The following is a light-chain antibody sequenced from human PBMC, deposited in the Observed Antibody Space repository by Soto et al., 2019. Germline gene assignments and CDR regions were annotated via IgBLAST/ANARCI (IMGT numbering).Light chain of an antibody. Sequence: DIVMTQSPLSLPVTPGEPASISCRSSQSLLHSNGYNFLDWYLQKPGQSPQLLIHLGSNRASGVPDRFSGSGSGTDFTLKISRVEAEDVGVYCCMQALQTPPCTFGQGTKVDIK. CDR1: QSLLHSNGYNF. V-gene: IGKV2-28*01. CDR3: MQALQTPPCT. CDR2: LGS. J-gene: IGKJ2*02.